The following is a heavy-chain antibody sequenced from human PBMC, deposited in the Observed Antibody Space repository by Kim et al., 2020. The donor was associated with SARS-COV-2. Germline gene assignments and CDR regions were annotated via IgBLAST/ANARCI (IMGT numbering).Heavy chain of an antibody. CDR3: ARYSDASGYAAFDV. CDR2: IYYSGGS. D-gene: IGHD3-22*01. V-gene: IGHV4-39*01. J-gene: IGHJ3*01. Sequence: SETLSVTCTVSGGSMNSRGSYWGWNRQPPGKGLERVGIIYYSGGSHYNESLKSRVSISADMAKNQFFLRLTSVTAADTAVYYCARYSDASGYAAFDVWGQGTMVTVSS. CDR1: GGSMNSRGSY.